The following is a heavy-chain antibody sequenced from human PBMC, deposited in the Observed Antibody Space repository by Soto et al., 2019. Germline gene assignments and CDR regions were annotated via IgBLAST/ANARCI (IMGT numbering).Heavy chain of an antibody. D-gene: IGHD3-16*01. CDR3: ARSGHIFAGVF. CDR2: LHYNGFA. Sequence: PSETLSLTCTVSGASMNDYYGSWIRQPPGKGLEHIGYLHYNGFAEYSPSLRSRVSISMDTSKNQFSLKLGSVTAADTAIYYCARSGHIFAGVFWGQGILVTVSS. J-gene: IGHJ4*02. CDR1: GASMNDYY. V-gene: IGHV4-59*01.